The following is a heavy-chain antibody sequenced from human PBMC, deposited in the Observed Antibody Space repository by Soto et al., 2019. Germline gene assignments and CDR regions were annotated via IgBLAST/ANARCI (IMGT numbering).Heavy chain of an antibody. CDR2: IYYSGRS. V-gene: IGHV4-30-4*01. J-gene: IGHJ4*02. CDR1: VDSISSGDNY. CDR3: ARGGGFDS. Sequence: QLQESGPGLVKPSQTLSLTCTVSVDSISSGDNYWSWIRQPPGKGLEWIGYIYYSGRSYYKPSLKSRVSMSVDTSKNQFSLTLTSVTAADTAVYYCARGGGFDSWGRGTLVTVSS. D-gene: IGHD3-16*01.